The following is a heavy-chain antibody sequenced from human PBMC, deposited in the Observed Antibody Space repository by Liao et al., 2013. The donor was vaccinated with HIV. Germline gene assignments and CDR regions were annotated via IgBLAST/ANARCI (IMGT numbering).Heavy chain of an antibody. CDR2: INHSGST. CDR1: GDSISSFY. D-gene: IGHD3-10*01. CDR3: ARIGERRSNWFDP. J-gene: IGHJ5*02. Sequence: QVQLQESGPGLVRPSETLSLTCTVSGDSISSFYWSWIRQPAGKGLEWIGEINHSGSTNYNPSLKSRVTISVDTSKNQFSLKLTSVTAADTAVYYCARIGERRSNWFDPWGQGTLVTVSS. V-gene: IGHV4-59*08.